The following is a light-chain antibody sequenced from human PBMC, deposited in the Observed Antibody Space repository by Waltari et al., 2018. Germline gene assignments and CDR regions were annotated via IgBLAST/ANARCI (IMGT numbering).Light chain of an antibody. V-gene: IGKV3-11*01. Sequence: DIVLTQSPATLSLSPGERATLSCRASQSVSSYLAWYQQKPGQAPRLLIYDASTRATGLPARFSGSESGTDFTLTITNLEPEDSAVYYCNQRATWPRTFGQGTKVEIK. CDR3: NQRATWPRT. J-gene: IGKJ1*01. CDR2: DAS. CDR1: QSVSSY.